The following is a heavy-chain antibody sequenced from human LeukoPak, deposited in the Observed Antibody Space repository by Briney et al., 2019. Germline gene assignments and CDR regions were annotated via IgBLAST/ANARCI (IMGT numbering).Heavy chain of an antibody. J-gene: IGHJ4*02. CDR2: IKQDGSEK. CDR1: GFTFSSYW. V-gene: IGHV3-7*01. D-gene: IGHD5-18*01. Sequence: GGSLRLSCAASGFTFSSYWMSWVRQAPGKGLEWVANIKQDGSEKYYVDSVKGRFTISRENSKNTLYLQMNSLRAEDTAVYYCARDRGYTYGHPFDYWGQGTLVTVSS. CDR3: ARDRGYTYGHPFDY.